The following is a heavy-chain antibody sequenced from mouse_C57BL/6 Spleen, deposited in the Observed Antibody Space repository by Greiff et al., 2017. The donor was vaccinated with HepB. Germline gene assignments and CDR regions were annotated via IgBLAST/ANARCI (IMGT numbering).Heavy chain of an antibody. CDR2: ISSGSSTI. J-gene: IGHJ4*01. Sequence: EVHLVESGGGLVKPGGSLKLSCAASGFTFSDYGMHWVRQAPEKGLEWVAYISSGSSTIYYADTVKGRFTISRDNAKNTLFLQMTSLRSEDTAMYYCARREYDYGDYYYAMDYWGQGTSVTVSS. D-gene: IGHD2-4*01. CDR3: ARREYDYGDYYYAMDY. CDR1: GFTFSDYG. V-gene: IGHV5-17*01.